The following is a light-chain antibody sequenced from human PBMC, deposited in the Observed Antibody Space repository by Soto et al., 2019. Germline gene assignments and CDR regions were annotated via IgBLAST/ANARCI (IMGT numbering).Light chain of an antibody. V-gene: IGKV1-5*03. CDR1: QSISGW. CDR2: KAS. Sequence: DIQMTQSPSTLSASVGERVTITCRASQSISGWLAWYQQKPGKAPKLLIYKASGLESGVPSRFSGSGYGTEFTLTISSLQPDDFATYYCQQYNSYWTFGQGTKVEIK. CDR3: QQYNSYWT. J-gene: IGKJ1*01.